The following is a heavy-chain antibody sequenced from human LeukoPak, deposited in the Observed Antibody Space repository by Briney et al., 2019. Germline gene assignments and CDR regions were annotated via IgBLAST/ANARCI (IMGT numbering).Heavy chain of an antibody. CDR1: GGSLSGYY. D-gene: IGHD3-10*01. CDR3: AREIGRWLGQQSWFDP. Sequence: SETLSLTCAVYGGSLSGYYWSWIRQPPGKGLEWIGEINHSGSTNYNPSLKSRVTISVDTSKNQFSLKLSSVTAADTAVYYCAREIGRWLGQQSWFDPWGQGTLVTVSS. V-gene: IGHV4-34*01. CDR2: INHSGST. J-gene: IGHJ5*02.